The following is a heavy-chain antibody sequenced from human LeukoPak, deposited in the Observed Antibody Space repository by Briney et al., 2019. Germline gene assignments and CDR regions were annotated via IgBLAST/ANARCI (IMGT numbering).Heavy chain of an antibody. V-gene: IGHV3-23*01. CDR2: LSASGGNT. Sequence: PGGSLRLSCAASGFTFSSYAMSWVRQAPGKGLEWVSALSASGGNTYYADSVKGRFTISRDNSKNTLSLQMNSLRAEDTAVYYCAKIYCSTTSCQYFDYWGQGTLVIVSS. CDR3: AKIYCSTTSCQYFDY. D-gene: IGHD2-2*01. J-gene: IGHJ4*02. CDR1: GFTFSSYA.